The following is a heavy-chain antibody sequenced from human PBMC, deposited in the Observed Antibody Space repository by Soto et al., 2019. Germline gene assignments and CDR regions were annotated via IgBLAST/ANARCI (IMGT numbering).Heavy chain of an antibody. Sequence: QVQLVQSGAEVKKPGASVKVSCKASGYTFTSYAMHWVRQAPGQRLEWMGWINAGNGNTKYSQKFQGRVTITRDTSASTAYMELSSPRSEDTAVYYCARTLVGATPADYWGQGTLVTVSS. CDR1: GYTFTSYA. CDR3: ARTLVGATPADY. V-gene: IGHV1-3*01. J-gene: IGHJ4*02. CDR2: INAGNGNT. D-gene: IGHD1-26*01.